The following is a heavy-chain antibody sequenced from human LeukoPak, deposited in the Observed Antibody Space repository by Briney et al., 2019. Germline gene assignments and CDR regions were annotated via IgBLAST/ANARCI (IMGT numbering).Heavy chain of an antibody. V-gene: IGHV4-59*02. Sequence: SETLPLTCGVSGDSVSGYYWSWIRRPPEKGLEWIGYIHSSGSTNYSPSLKSRLALSVDTSKNQFSLNLNSVTAADTAVYYCARTSIAARRANAFDIWGQGTMVTVSS. CDR2: IHSSGST. CDR1: GDSVSGYY. CDR3: ARTSIAARRANAFDI. D-gene: IGHD6-6*01. J-gene: IGHJ3*02.